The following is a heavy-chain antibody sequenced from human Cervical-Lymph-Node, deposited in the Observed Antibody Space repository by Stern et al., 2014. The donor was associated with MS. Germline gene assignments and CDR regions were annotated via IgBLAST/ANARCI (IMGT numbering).Heavy chain of an antibody. CDR1: GFTFSSYG. Sequence: VQLVESGGGVVQPGRSLRLSCAASGFTFSSYGMHWVRQAPGKGLELVAVIWYDGSNKYYADSVKGRFTISRDNSKNTLYLQMNSLRAEDTAVYYCARDRHDLGYCSGGSCYLPDYWGQGTLVTVSS. CDR3: ARDRHDLGYCSGGSCYLPDY. D-gene: IGHD2-15*01. CDR2: IWYDGSNK. J-gene: IGHJ4*02. V-gene: IGHV3-33*01.